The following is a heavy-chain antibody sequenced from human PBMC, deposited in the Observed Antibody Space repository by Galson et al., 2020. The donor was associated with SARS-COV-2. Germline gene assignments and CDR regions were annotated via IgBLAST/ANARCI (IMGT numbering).Heavy chain of an antibody. CDR2: MNPNSGNT. J-gene: IGHJ5*02. Sequence: ASVKVSCKASGYTFTSYDINWVRQATGQGLEWMGWMNPNSGNTGYAQKFQGRVTMTRNTSISTAYMELSSLRSEDTAVYYCARDEWVWFGDLLWPNWFDPWGQGTLVTVSS. D-gene: IGHD3-10*01. V-gene: IGHV1-8*01. CDR1: GYTFTSYD. CDR3: ARDEWVWFGDLLWPNWFDP.